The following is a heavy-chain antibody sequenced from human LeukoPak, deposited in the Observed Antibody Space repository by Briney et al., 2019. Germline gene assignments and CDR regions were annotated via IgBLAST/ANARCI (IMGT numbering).Heavy chain of an antibody. D-gene: IGHD1-26*01. V-gene: IGHV3-11*05. CDR2: ISSSGYHT. Sequence: PGGALRHSCAASGFIFSDYSMNWIRQAPGKGLEWVSYISSSGYHTNYADSVKGRFTISRDNAKNSLYLQMNSLRAEDTAVYYCAKGRWEVNLSYAFDIWGQGSMVTVSS. CDR3: AKGRWEVNLSYAFDI. J-gene: IGHJ3*02. CDR1: GFIFSDYS.